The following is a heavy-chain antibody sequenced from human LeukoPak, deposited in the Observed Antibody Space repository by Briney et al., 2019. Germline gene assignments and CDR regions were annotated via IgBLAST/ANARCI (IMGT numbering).Heavy chain of an antibody. CDR3: VRDKSGCCFDY. D-gene: IGHD1-26*01. CDR1: GFTISSYE. CDR2: IHSSGSTI. V-gene: IGHV3-48*03. J-gene: IGHJ4*02. Sequence: GGSLRLSCAASGFTISSYEMNWVRQAPGKGLEWISYIHSSGSTIYYADSVKGRFTISRDNAKSSLYLQMNSLRAEDTAVYYCVRDKSGCCFDYWGQGTLVTVSS.